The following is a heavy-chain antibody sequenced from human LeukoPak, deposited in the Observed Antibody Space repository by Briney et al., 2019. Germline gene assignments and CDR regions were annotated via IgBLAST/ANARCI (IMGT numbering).Heavy chain of an antibody. J-gene: IGHJ5*02. CDR1: GGSFSGYY. CDR2: INHSGST. D-gene: IGHD6-19*01. V-gene: IGHV4-34*01. Sequence: PSETLSLTCAVYGGSFSGYYWSWIRQPPGKGLEWIGEINHSGSTNYNPSLKSRVTISVDTSKNQFSLKLSSVTAADTAVYYCARVGICSSGWDTWGQGTLVTVSS. CDR3: ARVGICSSGWDT.